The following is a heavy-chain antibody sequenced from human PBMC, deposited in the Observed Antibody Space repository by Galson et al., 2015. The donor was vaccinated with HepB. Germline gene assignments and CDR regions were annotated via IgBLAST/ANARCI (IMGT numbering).Heavy chain of an antibody. CDR1: GFTFSSYG. Sequence: SLRLSCAASGFTFSSYGMHWVRQAPGKGLEWVAVIWYDGSNKYYADSVKGRFTISRDNSKNTLYLQMNSLRAEDTAVYYCARDSGSYRGGMDVWGQGTTVTVSS. J-gene: IGHJ6*02. CDR3: ARDSGSYRGGMDV. V-gene: IGHV3-33*01. CDR2: IWYDGSNK. D-gene: IGHD1-26*01.